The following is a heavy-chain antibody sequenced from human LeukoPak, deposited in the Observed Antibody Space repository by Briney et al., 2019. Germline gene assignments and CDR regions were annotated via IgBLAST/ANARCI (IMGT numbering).Heavy chain of an antibody. J-gene: IGHJ4*02. D-gene: IGHD6-19*01. V-gene: IGHV3-7*01. CDR2: IKQDGSEK. Sequence: GGSLRLSCAASGFTFSSYWMSWVRQAPGKGLEWVANIKQDGSEKYYEDSVKGRFTISRDNAKNSLYLQMNSLRAEDTAVYYCARFAVAGLYYFDYWGQGTLVTVSS. CDR3: ARFAVAGLYYFDY. CDR1: GFTFSSYW.